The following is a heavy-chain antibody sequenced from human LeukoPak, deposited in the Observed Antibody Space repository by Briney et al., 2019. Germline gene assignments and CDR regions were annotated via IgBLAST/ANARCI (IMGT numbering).Heavy chain of an antibody. D-gene: IGHD6-13*01. CDR3: AKDALPRIAAAGTVV. Sequence: HPGRSLRLSCAASGFTFSSYGMSWVRQAPGKGLEWVSAISGSGGSTYYADSVKGRFTISRDNSKNTLYLQMNSLRAEDTAVYYCAKDALPRIAAAGTVVWGQGTLVTVSS. V-gene: IGHV3-23*01. J-gene: IGHJ4*02. CDR2: ISGSGGST. CDR1: GFTFSSYG.